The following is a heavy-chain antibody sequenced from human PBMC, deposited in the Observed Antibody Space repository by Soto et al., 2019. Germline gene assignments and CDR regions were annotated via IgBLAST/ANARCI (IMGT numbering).Heavy chain of an antibody. CDR2: IYYSGST. J-gene: IGHJ4*02. CDR3: ARVRNSYSSSYFDY. V-gene: IGHV4-59*01. D-gene: IGHD6-6*01. CDR1: GGSISSYY. Sequence: TSETLSLTCTVSGGSISSYYWSWIRQPPGKGLEWIGYIYYSGSTNYNPSLKSRVTISVDTSKNQFSLKLSSVTAADTAVYYCARVRNSYSSSYFDYWGQGTLVTAPQ.